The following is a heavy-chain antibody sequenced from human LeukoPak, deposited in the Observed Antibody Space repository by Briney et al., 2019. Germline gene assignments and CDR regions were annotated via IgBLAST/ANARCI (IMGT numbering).Heavy chain of an antibody. J-gene: IGHJ3*02. Sequence: PSETLSLTCTVSGDSISSYYWSWIRQPPGKGLEWIGCIYYSGNTNYNPSLKSRVTISIDTSKNQFSLKLSSVTAADTAVYYCARDYYDSSGDAFDIWGQGTMVTVSS. CDR1: GDSISSYY. D-gene: IGHD3-22*01. CDR3: ARDYYDSSGDAFDI. CDR2: IYYSGNT. V-gene: IGHV4-59*01.